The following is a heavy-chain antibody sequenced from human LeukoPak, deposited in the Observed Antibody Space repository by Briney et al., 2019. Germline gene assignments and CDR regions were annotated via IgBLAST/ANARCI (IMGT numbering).Heavy chain of an antibody. CDR2: IHPSDSET. V-gene: IGHV5-51*01. CDR1: GYSFTSYW. D-gene: IGHD5-18*01. J-gene: IGHJ4*02. CDR3: ERQTAMGRSGDY. Sequence: GESLKISCKASGYSFTSYWIGWVSQMPGKGREWMGIIHPSDSETRYTPSFQGQVTISVDKSLTTADLQWNSLKATHTAIYSCERQTAMGRSGDYWGQGTLVTVSS.